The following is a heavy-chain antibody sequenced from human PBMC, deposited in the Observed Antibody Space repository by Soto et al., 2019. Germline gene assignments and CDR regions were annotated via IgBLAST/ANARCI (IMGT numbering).Heavy chain of an antibody. Sequence: PGGSLRLSCAASGFTFSDYYMSWIRQAPGKGLEWVSYISSSGSTIYYADSVKGRFTISRDNAKNSLYLQMNSLRAEDTAVYYCARDRERYCSSTSCPIFDYWGQGTLVTVSS. J-gene: IGHJ4*02. V-gene: IGHV3-11*01. D-gene: IGHD2-2*01. CDR2: ISSSGSTI. CDR3: ARDRERYCSSTSCPIFDY. CDR1: GFTFSDYY.